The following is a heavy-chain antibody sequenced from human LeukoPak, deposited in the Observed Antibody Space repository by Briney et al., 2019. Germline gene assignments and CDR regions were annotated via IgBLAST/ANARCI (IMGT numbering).Heavy chain of an antibody. CDR2: IYHSGST. CDR3: ANEIAAAGTGYFQH. V-gene: IGHV4-38-2*02. CDR1: GGSISSGYY. Sequence: SETLSLTCTVSGGSISSGYYWGWIRQPPGKGLEWIGSIYHSGSTYYNPSLKSRVTISVDTSKNQFSLKLSSVTAADTAVYYCANEIAAAGTGYFQHWGQGTLVTVSS. J-gene: IGHJ1*01. D-gene: IGHD6-13*01.